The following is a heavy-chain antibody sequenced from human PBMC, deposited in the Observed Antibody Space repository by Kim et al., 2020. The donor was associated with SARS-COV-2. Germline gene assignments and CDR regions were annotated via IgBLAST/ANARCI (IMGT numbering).Heavy chain of an antibody. CDR1: GGTFSSYA. Sequence: SVKVSCKASGGTFSSYAISWVRQAPGQGLEWMGGIIPIFGTANYAQKFQGRVTITADESTSTAYMELSSLRSEDTAVYYCARDQVYSSSQSAFDYWGQGTLVTVSS. CDR3: ARDQVYSSSQSAFDY. J-gene: IGHJ4*02. D-gene: IGHD6-6*01. V-gene: IGHV1-69*13. CDR2: IIPIFGTA.